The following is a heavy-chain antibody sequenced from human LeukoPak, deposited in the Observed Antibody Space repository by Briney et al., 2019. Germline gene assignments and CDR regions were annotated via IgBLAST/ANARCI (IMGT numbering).Heavy chain of an antibody. Sequence: PSETLSLTCGVSGDSISTNNWWTWVRQPPGKGLEWIGQIYHSGSTNYNPSLKSRVTISVDKSKNHFSLDLSSVTAADTAVYYCARSAPVRGQPHNNFDYWGQGTLVTVSS. V-gene: IGHV4-4*02. J-gene: IGHJ4*02. D-gene: IGHD3-10*01. CDR3: ARSAPVRGQPHNNFDY. CDR1: GDSISTNNW. CDR2: IYHSGST.